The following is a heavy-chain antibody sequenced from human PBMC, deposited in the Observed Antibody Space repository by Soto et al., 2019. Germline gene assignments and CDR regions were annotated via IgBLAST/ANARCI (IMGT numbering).Heavy chain of an antibody. Sequence: SVKVSCKASGGSFSNIALNWVRQAPGQGLEWMGGILPMFGTVKYAQKFQARVTITADVSTGAAYMELRSLISEDTAVYYCAIGGYIDVVVPGRWFDPWGQRTLVTSPQ. CDR2: ILPMFGTV. J-gene: IGHJ5*02. V-gene: IGHV1-69*13. D-gene: IGHD2-15*01. CDR1: GGSFSNIA. CDR3: AIGGYIDVVVPGRWFDP.